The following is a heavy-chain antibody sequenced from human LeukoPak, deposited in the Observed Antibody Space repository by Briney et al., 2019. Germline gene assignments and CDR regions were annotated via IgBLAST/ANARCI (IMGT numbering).Heavy chain of an antibody. Sequence: ASVKVSCKTSGYTFTSHGINWVRQAPGQGLEWMGWISTYNGDTNSAQKFQGRVTLTTDTSTSTAYMELRSLRYDDTAVYYCTRRGPPATNWFDPWGQGTLVTVSS. CDR1: GYTFTSHG. D-gene: IGHD3-10*01. CDR2: ISTYNGDT. CDR3: TRRGPPATNWFDP. V-gene: IGHV1-18*01. J-gene: IGHJ5*02.